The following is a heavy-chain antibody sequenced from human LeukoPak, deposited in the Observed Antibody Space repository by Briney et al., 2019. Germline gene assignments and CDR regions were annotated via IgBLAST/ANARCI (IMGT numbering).Heavy chain of an antibody. Sequence: SDTLSLTCTVSGGSINNYYWNWIRQPPGKGLEWIGYISYRGSTNHSPSLQSRVTISVDTSKNQFSLKLASVTAADTAVYYCARDSSGYAHAFDMWGQGTMVTVSS. CDR3: ARDSSGYAHAFDM. J-gene: IGHJ3*02. CDR1: GGSINNYY. CDR2: ISYRGST. D-gene: IGHD3-22*01. V-gene: IGHV4-59*01.